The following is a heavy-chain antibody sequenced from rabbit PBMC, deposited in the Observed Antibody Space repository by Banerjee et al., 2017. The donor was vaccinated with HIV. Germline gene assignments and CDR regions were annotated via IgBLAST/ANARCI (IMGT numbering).Heavy chain of an antibody. CDR1: GFTISSSYY. V-gene: IGHV1S40*01. J-gene: IGHJ4*01. Sequence: QSLEESGGGLVQPEGSLALTCTASGFTISSSYYMSWVRQAPGKGLEWIARIYGGSSGSTYYASWAKGRFTISKTSSTTVTLQMTKLTAADTATYFCARDGGGWGPAFNLWGPGTLVTVS. CDR2: IYGGSSGST. CDR3: ARDGGGWGPAFNL. D-gene: IGHD4-1*01.